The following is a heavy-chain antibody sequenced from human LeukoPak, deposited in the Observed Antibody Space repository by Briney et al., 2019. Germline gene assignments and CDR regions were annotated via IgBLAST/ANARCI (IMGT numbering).Heavy chain of an antibody. CDR2: IYYSGST. Sequence: PSETLSLTCTVSGGSISSYYWSWIRQPPGKGLEWIGYIYYSGSTNYNPSLKSRVTISVDTSKNQFSLKLSSVTAADTAVYYCARGSYTVTTSFYRVGEYFQHWGQGTLVTVSS. D-gene: IGHD4-17*01. CDR1: GGSISSYY. J-gene: IGHJ1*01. CDR3: ARGSYTVTTSFYRVGEYFQH. V-gene: IGHV4-59*12.